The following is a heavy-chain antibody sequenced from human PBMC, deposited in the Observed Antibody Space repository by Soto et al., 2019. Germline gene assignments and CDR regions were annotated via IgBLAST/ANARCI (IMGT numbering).Heavy chain of an antibody. V-gene: IGHV3-7*01. J-gene: IGHJ4*02. Sequence: PGGSLRLSCAASGFTFSNYWMSWVRQAPGKGLEWVANIKQDGSAKYYVDSVKGRFTISRDNAKNSLYLQMNSLRADDTAVYYCATWLKTSGWYVLLEGSFDYWGQGTLVTVSS. D-gene: IGHD6-19*01. CDR2: IKQDGSAK. CDR3: ATWLKTSGWYVLLEGSFDY. CDR1: GFTFSNYW.